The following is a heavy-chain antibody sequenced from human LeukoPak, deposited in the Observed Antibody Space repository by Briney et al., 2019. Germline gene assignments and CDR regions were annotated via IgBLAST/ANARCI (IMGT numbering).Heavy chain of an antibody. D-gene: IGHD3-10*01. Sequence: PGGSLRLSCTASGFTFSSYWMHWVRQAPGKGLVWVSAISGSGGSTYYADSVKGRFTISRDNSKNTLYLQMNSLRAEDTAVYYCAKDRSITMVRGVSGFDYWGQGTLVTVSS. V-gene: IGHV3-23*01. CDR1: GFTFSSYW. J-gene: IGHJ4*02. CDR2: ISGSGGST. CDR3: AKDRSITMVRGVSGFDY.